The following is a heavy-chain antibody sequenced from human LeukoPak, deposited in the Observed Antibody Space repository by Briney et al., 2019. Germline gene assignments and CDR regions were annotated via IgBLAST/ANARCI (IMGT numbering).Heavy chain of an antibody. CDR2: IYYSGST. CDR3: ARDPGYGDYGNWFDP. J-gene: IGHJ5*02. V-gene: IGHV4-59*01. Sequence: SETLSLTCTVSGPSISSYYWSWIRQPPGKGLEWIGYIYYSGSTNYNPSLKSRVTISVDTSKNQFSLKLSSVTAADTAVYYCARDPGYGDYGNWFDPWGQGTLVTVSS. D-gene: IGHD4-17*01. CDR1: GPSISSYY.